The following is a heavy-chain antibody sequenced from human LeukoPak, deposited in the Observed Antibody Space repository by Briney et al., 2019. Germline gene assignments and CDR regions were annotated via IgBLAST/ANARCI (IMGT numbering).Heavy chain of an antibody. CDR1: GFTFSIYA. J-gene: IGHJ4*02. V-gene: IGHV3-23*01. CDR3: TRKTPGRAPFDY. Sequence: GGSLRLSCLASGFTFSIYAMDWVRQAPGQGLKWVSAVGTGADTYYADSVRGRFTISRDNSKNTLYLQMDSLRAEDTAIYYCTRKTPGRAPFDYWGQGTLVTVSS. CDR2: VGTGADT. D-gene: IGHD2-15*01.